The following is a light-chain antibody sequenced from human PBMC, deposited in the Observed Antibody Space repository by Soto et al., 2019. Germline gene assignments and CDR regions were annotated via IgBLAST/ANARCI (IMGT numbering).Light chain of an antibody. CDR3: CSFAGNYIYV. V-gene: IGLV2-11*01. Sequence: QSVLTQPRSVSGSPGQSVTISCTGTSSDVGGYNSVSWYLQDPGKAPKVMIYDVSKRPSGVPDRFSGSKSGNTASLTISGLQSEDEADYYCCSFAGNYIYVFGTGTKLTVL. J-gene: IGLJ1*01. CDR2: DVS. CDR1: SSDVGGYNS.